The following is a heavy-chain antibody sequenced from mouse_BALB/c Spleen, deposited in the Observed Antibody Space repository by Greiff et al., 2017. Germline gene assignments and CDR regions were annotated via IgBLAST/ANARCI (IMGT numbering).Heavy chain of an antibody. CDR3: ARGGAYYGNYPYYFDY. CDR2: ISSGGST. Sequence: EVQGVESGGGLVKPGGSLKLSCAASGFTFSSYAMSWVRQTPEKRLEWVASISSGGSTYYPDSVKGRFTISRDNARNILYLQMSSLRSEDTAMYYCARGGAYYGNYPYYFDYWGQGTTLTVSS. J-gene: IGHJ2*01. CDR1: GFTFSSYA. D-gene: IGHD2-10*01. V-gene: IGHV5-6-5*01.